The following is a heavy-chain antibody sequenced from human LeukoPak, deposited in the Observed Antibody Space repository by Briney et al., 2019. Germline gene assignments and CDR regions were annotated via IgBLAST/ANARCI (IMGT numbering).Heavy chain of an antibody. D-gene: IGHD3-10*01. CDR1: GGSISSSSYY. CDR3: AREGWFGELGRYYFDY. CDR2: IYYSGST. V-gene: IGHV4-39*07. J-gene: IGHJ4*02. Sequence: PSETLSLTCTVSGGSISSSSYYWGWIRQPPGKGLEWIGSIYYSGSTYYNSSLKSRVTISVDTSNNQFSLKLSSVTAADTAVYYCAREGWFGELGRYYFDYWGQGTLVTVSS.